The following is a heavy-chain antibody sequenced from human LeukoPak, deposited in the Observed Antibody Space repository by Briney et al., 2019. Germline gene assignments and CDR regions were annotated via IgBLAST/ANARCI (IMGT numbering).Heavy chain of an antibody. V-gene: IGHV4-61*08. Sequence: SQTLSLTCTVSGGSISSSDYYWSWIRQPPGKGLEWIGCIYYSGSTNYNPSLKSRVTIPVDTSKNQFSLRLSSVTAADTAVYYCASGNWRYYFDYWGQGTLVTVSS. CDR2: IYYSGST. CDR1: GGSISSSDYY. CDR3: ASGNWRYYFDY. J-gene: IGHJ4*02. D-gene: IGHD1-1*01.